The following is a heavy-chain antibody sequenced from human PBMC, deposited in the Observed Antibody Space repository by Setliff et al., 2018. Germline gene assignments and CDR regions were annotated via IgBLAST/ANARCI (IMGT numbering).Heavy chain of an antibody. CDR2: IFYSGST. D-gene: IGHD3-10*01. CDR3: ARVFYYGSGSYLYYFDS. V-gene: IGHV4-61*01. CDR1: GGSISSSSHY. Sequence: PSETLSLTCTVSGGSISSSSHYWNWIRQPPGKGLEWIGYIFYSGSTNYNPSLKSRVTISVDTSKNQFSLKLSSVTAADTAVYYCARVFYYGSGSYLYYFDSWGQGALVTVSS. J-gene: IGHJ4*02.